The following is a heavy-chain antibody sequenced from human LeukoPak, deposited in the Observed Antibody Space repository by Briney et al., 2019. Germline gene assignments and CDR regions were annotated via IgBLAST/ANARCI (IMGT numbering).Heavy chain of an antibody. V-gene: IGHV4-4*07. CDR2: IYPRGST. J-gene: IGHJ3*02. D-gene: IGHD2-15*01. CDR1: GGSISTYY. CDR3: ARGRYCSADICSGGHAFDI. Sequence: SETLSLTCTVSGGSISTYYWSWIRQPAGKGLEWIGRIYPRGSTNYNPSLKSRVTMSVDTSKNQFSLKLTSVTAADTAVYYCARGRYCSADICSGGHAFDIWGQGTMVSVSS.